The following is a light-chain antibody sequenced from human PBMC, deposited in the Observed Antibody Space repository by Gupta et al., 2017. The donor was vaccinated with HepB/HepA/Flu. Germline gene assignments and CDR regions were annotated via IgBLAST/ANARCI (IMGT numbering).Light chain of an antibody. Sequence: SYELTQPPSVSVSPGQTASITCSGDKLGDKYACWYQQKPGQSPVLVIYQDSKRPSGIPERFSGSNSGKTATLTISGTQAMDEADYYCQAWDSSTAGWVFGGGTKLTVL. V-gene: IGLV3-1*01. CDR2: QDS. CDR1: KLGDKY. J-gene: IGLJ2*01. CDR3: QAWDSSTAGWV.